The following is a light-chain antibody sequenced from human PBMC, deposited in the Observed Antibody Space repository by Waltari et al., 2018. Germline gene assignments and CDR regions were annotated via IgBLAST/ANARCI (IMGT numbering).Light chain of an antibody. V-gene: IGLV2-14*01. CDR1: SSDVGGYNS. J-gene: IGLJ1*01. Sequence: QSPLTPPASVSGPPGQSITISSTGTSSDVGGYNSVYWYQQNPGKPPKLLIYEVSNRPSRVSTRFSGSKSDNTASLTIFWLPADDEADYYGSSYTGSSTLYVFGTGTKVTVL. CDR3: SSYTGSSTLYV. CDR2: EVS.